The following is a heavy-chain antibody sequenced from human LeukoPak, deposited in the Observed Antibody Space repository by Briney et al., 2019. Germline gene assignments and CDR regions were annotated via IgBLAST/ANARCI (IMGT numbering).Heavy chain of an antibody. D-gene: IGHD3-22*01. CDR1: GYSFTSYW. Sequence: GESLQISCKGSGYSFTSYWIGWVRQMPGKGLEWMGIIYPGDSDTRYSPSLQGQVTISADKSISTAYLQWSSLKASDTAMYYCAREGYDSSGYPNWFDPWGQGTLVTVSS. CDR2: IYPGDSDT. J-gene: IGHJ5*02. V-gene: IGHV5-51*01. CDR3: AREGYDSSGYPNWFDP.